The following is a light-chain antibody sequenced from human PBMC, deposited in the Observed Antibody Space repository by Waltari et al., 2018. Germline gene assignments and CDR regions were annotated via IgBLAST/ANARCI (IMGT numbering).Light chain of an antibody. CDR2: KAN. J-gene: IGLJ3*02. CDR1: SGSLPTTSY. V-gene: IGLV8-61*01. Sequence: QTVVTQEPSLSVSPGGTVTLTRALSSGSLPTTSYATWYQPTPGQAQRTLVYKANARSSGVPDRFSGSILGNTAALTITGAQADDESDYYCALYMGSGIWVFGGGTRLTVL. CDR3: ALYMGSGIWV.